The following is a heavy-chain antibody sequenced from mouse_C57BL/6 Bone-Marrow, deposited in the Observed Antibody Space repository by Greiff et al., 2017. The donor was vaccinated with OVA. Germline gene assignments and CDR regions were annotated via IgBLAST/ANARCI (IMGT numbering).Heavy chain of an antibody. V-gene: IGHV14-4*01. CDR1: GFNIKDDY. Sequence: VHVKQSGAELVRPGASVKLSCTASGFNIKDDYMHWVKQRPEQGLEWIGWIDPENGDTEYASKFQGKATITADTSSNTAYLQLSSLTSEDTAVYYCTSRGYLDYWGQGTTLTVSS. J-gene: IGHJ2*01. CDR2: IDPENGDT. CDR3: TSRGYLDY.